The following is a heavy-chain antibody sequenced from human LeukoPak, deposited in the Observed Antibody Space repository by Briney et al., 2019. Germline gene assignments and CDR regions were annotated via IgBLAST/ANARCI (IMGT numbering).Heavy chain of an antibody. Sequence: PGGSLRLSCAASGFTFSSYEMNWVRQAPGKGLEWVSYISRSGSTIYYADSVKGRFTISRDNAKNSLYLQMNSLRAEDTAVYYCASTYHDILTGYHRPYYFDYWGQGTLVTVSS. V-gene: IGHV3-48*03. CDR3: ASTYHDILTGYHRPYYFDY. CDR1: GFTFSSYE. CDR2: ISRSGSTI. D-gene: IGHD3-9*01. J-gene: IGHJ4*02.